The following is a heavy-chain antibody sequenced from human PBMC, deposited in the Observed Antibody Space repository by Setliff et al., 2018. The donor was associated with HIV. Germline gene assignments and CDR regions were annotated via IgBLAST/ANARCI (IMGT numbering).Heavy chain of an antibody. Sequence: ASVKVSCKASGYTFTSYAMHWVRQAPGQRLEWMGWINAGNGNTKYSLKFQGRVTITRDTSASTAYMELSSLSSEDTAVYYCAGVRGVDIVATSAFDIWGQGTMVTVSS. D-gene: IGHD5-12*01. CDR1: GYTFTSYA. CDR2: INAGNGNT. V-gene: IGHV1-3*01. CDR3: AGVRGVDIVATSAFDI. J-gene: IGHJ3*02.